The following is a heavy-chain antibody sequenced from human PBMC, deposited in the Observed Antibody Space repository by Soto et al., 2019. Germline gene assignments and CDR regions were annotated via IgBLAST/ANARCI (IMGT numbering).Heavy chain of an antibody. Sequence: SETLSLTCTVSGDYVNSHYWSWIRQPPGKALEWIGEINHSGSTNYNPSLKSRVTISVDTSKNQFSLKLSSVTAADTAVYYCARGQDSSGWANWFDPWGQGTLVTVSS. V-gene: IGHV4-34*01. CDR1: GDYVNSHY. J-gene: IGHJ5*02. D-gene: IGHD6-19*01. CDR3: ARGQDSSGWANWFDP. CDR2: INHSGST.